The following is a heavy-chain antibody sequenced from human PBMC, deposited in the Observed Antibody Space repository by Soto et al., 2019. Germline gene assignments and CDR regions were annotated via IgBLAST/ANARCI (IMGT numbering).Heavy chain of an antibody. V-gene: IGHV3-21*02. CDR3: VRDLGRYFRSGYMDL. D-gene: IGHD3-9*01. J-gene: IGHJ6*03. CDR1: GFAFNTYS. CDR2: INEDSTYI. Sequence: EVQLVESGGGLVKPGGSLRLSCTASGFAFNTYSMNWVRQAPGKGREWVSSINEDSTYIYYADSLRGRITISRDNAKDSLFLQMNSLRPDDTAVYYCVRDLGRYFRSGYMDLWGDGATVTVSS.